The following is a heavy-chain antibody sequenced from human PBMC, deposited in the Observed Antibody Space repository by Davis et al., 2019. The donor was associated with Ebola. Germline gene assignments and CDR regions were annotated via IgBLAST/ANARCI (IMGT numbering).Heavy chain of an antibody. V-gene: IGHV1-18*04. Sequence: AASVKVSCKASRSTFTNYYMHWVRQAPGQGLEWMGWISAYNGNTNYAQKLQGRVTMTTDTSTSTAYMELRSLRSDDTAVYYCARDLGMVKSYYFDYWGQGTLVTVSS. CDR2: ISAYNGNT. D-gene: IGHD5-18*01. CDR1: RSTFTNYY. CDR3: ARDLGMVKSYYFDY. J-gene: IGHJ4*02.